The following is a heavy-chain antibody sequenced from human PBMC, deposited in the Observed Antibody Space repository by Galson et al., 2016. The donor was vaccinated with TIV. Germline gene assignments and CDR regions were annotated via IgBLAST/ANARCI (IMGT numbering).Heavy chain of an antibody. D-gene: IGHD5-18*01. CDR1: GFVFGDFA. V-gene: IGHV3-20*04. J-gene: IGHJ3*02. CDR3: AKDLSQSIDTYENIAFDI. CDR2: VSWTGTYT. Sequence: SLRLSCAASGFVFGDFAVTWVRQVPGKGLEWVSGVSWTGTYTKYADSVKGRFTISRDNAKKSLYLQMTSLRAEDTALYYCAKDLSQSIDTYENIAFDIWGQGTLVTVSS.